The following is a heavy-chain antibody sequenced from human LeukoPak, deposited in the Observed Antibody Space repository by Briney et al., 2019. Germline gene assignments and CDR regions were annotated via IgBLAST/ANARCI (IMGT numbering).Heavy chain of an antibody. CDR3: ARDSLAQYNFDY. CDR1: GFTVSSNY. V-gene: IGHV3-53*01. CDR2: IYSGGST. Sequence: GGSLRLSCAASGFTVSSNYMSWVRQSPGKGLEWVSVIYSGGSTYYADSVKGRFTISRDNSKNTLYLQMNSLRAEDTAVYYCARDSLAQYNFDYWGQGTLVTVSS. J-gene: IGHJ4*02. D-gene: IGHD1-1*01.